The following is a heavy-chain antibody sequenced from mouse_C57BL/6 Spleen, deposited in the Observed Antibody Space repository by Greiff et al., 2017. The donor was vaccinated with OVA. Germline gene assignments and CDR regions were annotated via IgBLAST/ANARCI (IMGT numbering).Heavy chain of an antibody. V-gene: IGHV1-80*01. CDR1: GYAFSSYW. CDR2: IYPGDGDT. Sequence: QVQLKESGAELVRPGASVKISCKASGYAFSSYWMNWVKQRPGKGLEWIGQIYPGDGDTNYNGKFKGKATLTADKSSSTAYMQLSSLTSEDSAVYFCARSNLGYYAMDYWGQGTSVTVSS. J-gene: IGHJ4*01. CDR3: ARSNLGYYAMDY. D-gene: IGHD4-1*01.